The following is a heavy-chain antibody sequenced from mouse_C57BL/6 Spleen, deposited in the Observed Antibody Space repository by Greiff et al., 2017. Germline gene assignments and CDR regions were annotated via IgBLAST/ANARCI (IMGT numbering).Heavy chain of an antibody. V-gene: IGHV14-3*01. CDR2: LDPTNGTT. CDR3: ARIGRGAFDY. D-gene: IGHD2-14*01. J-gene: IGHJ2*01. Sequence: VQLQQSVAELVRPGASVKLSCTASGYTFTSSCMHWVKQRPGQGLEWIGKLDPTNGTTNYTAKFQGKATVTADKSSSTAYLQLSGLTSEDTAVSYCARIGRGAFDYWGQGTTLTVSS. CDR1: GYTFTSSC.